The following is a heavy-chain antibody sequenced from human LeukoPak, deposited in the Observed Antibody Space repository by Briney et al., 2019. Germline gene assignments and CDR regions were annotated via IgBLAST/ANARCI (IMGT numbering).Heavy chain of an antibody. J-gene: IGHJ3*02. CDR1: GGTFSSYA. V-gene: IGHV1-69*13. CDR3: ADRGSGPTVGAFDI. D-gene: IGHD3-3*01. Sequence: ASVTVSCKASGGTFSSYAISWVRQAPGQGLEWMGGIIPIFGTANYAQKFQGRVTITADESTSTAYMELSSLRSEDTAVYYCADRGSGPTVGAFDIWGQGTMVTVSS. CDR2: IIPIFGTA.